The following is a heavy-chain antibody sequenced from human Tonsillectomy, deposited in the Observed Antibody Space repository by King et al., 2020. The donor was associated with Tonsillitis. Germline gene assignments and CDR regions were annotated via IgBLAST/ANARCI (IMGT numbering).Heavy chain of an antibody. CDR1: GFTFRRYW. V-gene: IGHV3-7*01. Sequence: VQLVESGGGLVQPGGSLRLSCAASGFTFRRYWMTWVRQAPGKGLEWVANIKEDGSEKYYVDSVKGRFTISRDNAKKSLYLQMNNLRAEDTAVYYCATDHGWELPFDYWGQGTLGAVSS. J-gene: IGHJ4*02. CDR2: IKEDGSEK. CDR3: ATDHGWELPFDY. D-gene: IGHD1-26*01.